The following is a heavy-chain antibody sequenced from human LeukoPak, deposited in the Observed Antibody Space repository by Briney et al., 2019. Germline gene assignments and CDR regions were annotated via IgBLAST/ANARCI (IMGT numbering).Heavy chain of an antibody. CDR3: VTQYYHDSSGFPFDY. J-gene: IGHJ4*02. CDR2: INTDGSST. CDR1: GFTFSSYC. D-gene: IGHD3-22*01. Sequence: WGSLRLSCAASGFTFSSYCMHWVRQAPGKGLEWVSRINTDGSSTNYADYVKGRFTIYRDNAKNTLYLQMNSLRAEDTAVYYCVTQYYHDSSGFPFDYWGQGTLVTVSS. V-gene: IGHV3-74*01.